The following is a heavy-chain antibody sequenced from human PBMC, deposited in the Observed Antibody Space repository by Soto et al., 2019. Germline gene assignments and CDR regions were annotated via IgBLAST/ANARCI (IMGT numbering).Heavy chain of an antibody. V-gene: IGHV3-33*01. CDR2: IWYDGSNK. CDR3: ARDRSGWSPIDY. J-gene: IGHJ4*02. CDR1: GFTFSSCG. D-gene: IGHD6-19*01. Sequence: QVQLVESGGGVVQPGRSLRLSCAASGFTFSSCGMHWVRQAPGKGLEWVAVIWYDGSNKYYADSVKGRFTISRDNSKNTLYLQMNSLRAEDTAVYYCARDRSGWSPIDYWGQGTLVTVSS.